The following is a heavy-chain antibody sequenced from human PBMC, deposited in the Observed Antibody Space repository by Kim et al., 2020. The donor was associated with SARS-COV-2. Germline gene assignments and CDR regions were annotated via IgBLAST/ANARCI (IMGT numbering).Heavy chain of an antibody. CDR1: GDSVSSNSAA. J-gene: IGHJ6*03. Sequence: SQTLSLTCAISGDSVSSNSAAWNWIRQSPSRGLEWLGRTYYRSKWYNDYAVSVKSRITINPDTSKNQFSLQLNSVTPEDTAVYYCARESDYDFWSGRGTFMDVWGKGTTVTVSS. CDR3: ARESDYDFWSGRGTFMDV. CDR2: TYYRSKWYN. D-gene: IGHD3-3*01. V-gene: IGHV6-1*01.